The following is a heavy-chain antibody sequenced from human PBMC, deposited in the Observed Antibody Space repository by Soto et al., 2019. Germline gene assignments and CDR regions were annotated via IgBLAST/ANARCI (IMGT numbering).Heavy chain of an antibody. CDR1: GDSVSRSSYY. Sequence: QVQLQEPGPGLVKPSQTLSLTCTVSGDSVSRSSYYWSWIRQHPGKGLEWIGYIHHSGTTYYNPSLKSRITLSVDTSKNQFSLRLSSVTAADTAVYYCASGLGYKAWGQGTLVTVSS. CDR2: IHHSGTT. D-gene: IGHD5-12*01. CDR3: ASGLGYKA. V-gene: IGHV4-31*03. J-gene: IGHJ5*02.